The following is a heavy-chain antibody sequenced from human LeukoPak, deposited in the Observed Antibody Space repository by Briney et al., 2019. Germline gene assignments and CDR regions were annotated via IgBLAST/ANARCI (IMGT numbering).Heavy chain of an antibody. D-gene: IGHD2-21*01. Sequence: SETLSLTCTVSGGSISSYYWSWIRQPAGKGLEWIGEINHSGSTNYNPSLKSRVTISVDTSKNQFSLKLSSVTAADTAVYYCARKAYSAKKPFDYWGQGTLVTVSS. J-gene: IGHJ4*02. CDR2: INHSGST. V-gene: IGHV4-34*01. CDR1: GGSISSYY. CDR3: ARKAYSAKKPFDY.